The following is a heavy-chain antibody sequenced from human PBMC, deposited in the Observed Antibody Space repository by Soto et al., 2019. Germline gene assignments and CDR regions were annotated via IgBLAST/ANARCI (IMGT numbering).Heavy chain of an antibody. CDR2: IYYSGST. CDR1: GGSISSYY. J-gene: IGHJ3*02. D-gene: IGHD3-3*01. Sequence: SETLSLTCTVSGGSISSYYWSWIRQPPGKGLEWIGYIYYSGSTNYNPSLKSRVTISVDTSKNQFSLKLSSVTAADTAVYYCARDLRVATYAFDIWGQGTMVT. CDR3: ARDLRVATYAFDI. V-gene: IGHV4-59*01.